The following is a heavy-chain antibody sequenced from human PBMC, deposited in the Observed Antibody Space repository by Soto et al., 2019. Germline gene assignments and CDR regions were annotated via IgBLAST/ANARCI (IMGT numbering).Heavy chain of an antibody. V-gene: IGHV1-69*01. CDR3: ARVGGGAYNA. CDR1: GGTFSTYA. J-gene: IGHJ5*02. CDR2: ILPILGPP. Sequence: QVQLVQSGAELKKPGSSVKVSCKASGGTFSTYAINWVRQAPGQGLEWMGGILPILGPPNYAQKFKGRVTIAADDSTSKAYMELTSLRSEDTAIYYCARVGGGAYNAWGQGTLVTVSS. D-gene: IGHD1-1*01.